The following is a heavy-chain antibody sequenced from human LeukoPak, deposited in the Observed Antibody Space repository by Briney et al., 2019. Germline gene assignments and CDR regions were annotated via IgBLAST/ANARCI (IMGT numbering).Heavy chain of an antibody. J-gene: IGHJ4*01. V-gene: IGHV1-2*02. CDR1: GYSFTDYY. CDR2: MKPESGKT. Sequence: ASVKVSCKASGYSFTDYYLHWVRQAPGHGLEWMGWMKPESGKTGTAQRFQGRVTLTRDTSTSTAYMEVTRLTSDDTAIYYCARDKNPTVFDYWGQGTLVTVSS. CDR3: ARDKNPTVFDY.